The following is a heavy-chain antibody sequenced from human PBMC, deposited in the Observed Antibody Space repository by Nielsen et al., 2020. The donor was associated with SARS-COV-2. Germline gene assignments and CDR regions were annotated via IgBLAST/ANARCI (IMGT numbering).Heavy chain of an antibody. D-gene: IGHD2-8*02. J-gene: IGHJ2*01. CDR3: ARDRVLENPYWYFDL. Sequence: GGSLRLSCAASEFTFTTYWMSWVRQAPGKGLEWVANIKQDGSEKYYVDSVKGRFTISRDNAKNSLYLQMNSLRAEDTAVYYCARDRVLENPYWYFDLWGRGTLVTVSS. V-gene: IGHV3-7*03. CDR1: EFTFTTYW. CDR2: IKQDGSEK.